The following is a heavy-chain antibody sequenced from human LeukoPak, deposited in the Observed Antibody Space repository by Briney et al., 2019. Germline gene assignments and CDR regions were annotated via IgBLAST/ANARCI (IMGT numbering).Heavy chain of an antibody. CDR2: IYYSGST. D-gene: IGHD3-16*02. CDR3: ARAYDYVWGSYRSENWFDP. Sequence: PSETLSLTCTVSGGSFSSYYWSWIRQPPGKGLEWIGYIYYSGSTNYNPSLKSRVTISVDTSKNQFSLKLSSVTAADTAVYYCARAYDYVWGSYRSENWFDPWGQGTLVTVSS. V-gene: IGHV4-59*01. J-gene: IGHJ5*02. CDR1: GGSFSSYY.